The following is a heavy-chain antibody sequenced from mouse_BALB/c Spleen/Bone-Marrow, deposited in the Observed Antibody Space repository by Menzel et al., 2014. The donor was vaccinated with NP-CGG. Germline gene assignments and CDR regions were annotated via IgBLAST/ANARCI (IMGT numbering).Heavy chain of an antibody. J-gene: IGHJ4*01. CDR2: ISSGGGST. CDR3: AGPLYYYGSSPFYAMDY. V-gene: IGHV5-12-1*01. D-gene: IGHD1-1*01. CDR1: GFAFSSYD. Sequence: EVHLVESGGGSVKPGGSLKLSCAASGFAFSSYDMSWVRQTPEKRLEWVAYISSGGGSTYYPDTVKGRFTISRDNAKNTLYLQMSSLKSEDTAMYYCAGPLYYYGSSPFYAMDYWGQGTSVTVSS.